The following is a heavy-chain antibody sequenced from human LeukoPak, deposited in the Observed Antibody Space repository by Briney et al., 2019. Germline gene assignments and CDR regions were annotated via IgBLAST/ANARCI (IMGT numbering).Heavy chain of an antibody. V-gene: IGHV3-11*06. CDR3: ARVRGSYSFDY. D-gene: IGHD1-26*01. CDR1: GGSVSSGSYY. CDR2: ISSSSGDT. Sequence: LSLTCTVSGGSVSSGSYYMSWIRQAPGKGLEWVSYISSSSGDTSYADSVKGRFTISRDNAKNSLFLQMNSLRAEDTAVYYCARVRGSYSFDYWGQGTLVTVSS. J-gene: IGHJ4*02.